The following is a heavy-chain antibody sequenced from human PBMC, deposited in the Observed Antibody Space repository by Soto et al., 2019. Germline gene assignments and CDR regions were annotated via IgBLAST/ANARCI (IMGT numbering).Heavy chain of an antibody. CDR1: GFTFSSYG. V-gene: IGHV3-64*02. CDR2: ISSNGVST. CDR3: AREGRQFYWYFDL. Sequence: GSLRLSCAVSGFTFSSYGMVWVRQAPGKGLEYFSAISSNGVSTNYADSVKGRFTISRDNSKNTLWLQMGTLRADDMALYYCAREGRQFYWYFDLGGRGTLVTVSS. J-gene: IGHJ2*01.